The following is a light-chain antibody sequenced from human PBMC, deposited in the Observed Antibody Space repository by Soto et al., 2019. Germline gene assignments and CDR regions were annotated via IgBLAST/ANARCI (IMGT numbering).Light chain of an antibody. V-gene: IGKV1-39*01. Sequence: DIQMTHSPSSLPASVGDIVTLTCRASQSISTYLNWYQQKPGKAPDLLIYTASSLESGVPSRFSGSGSGTDFTLTISSLQPEDFATYYCQQSYSTPPVTFGQGTRLEIK. CDR1: QSISTY. CDR2: TAS. CDR3: QQSYSTPPVT. J-gene: IGKJ5*01.